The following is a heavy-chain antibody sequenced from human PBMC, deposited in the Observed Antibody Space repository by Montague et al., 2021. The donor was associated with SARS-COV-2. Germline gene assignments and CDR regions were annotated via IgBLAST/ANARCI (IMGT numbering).Heavy chain of an antibody. CDR3: ARGWAFDP. Sequence: SDTLSLTCTVSDGSTASHYWNWIRQSPGKRPEWIGYVYYNGDTKYNPSLQIRVTISIDTSDNQFPLRLNSVTVADTAVYFCARGWAFDPWGQGRLVTVSS. CDR1: DGSTASHY. CDR2: VYYNGDT. J-gene: IGHJ3*01. D-gene: IGHD6-19*01. V-gene: IGHV4-59*08.